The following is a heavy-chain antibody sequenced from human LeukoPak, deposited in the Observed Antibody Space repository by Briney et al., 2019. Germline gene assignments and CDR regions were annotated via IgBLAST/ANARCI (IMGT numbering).Heavy chain of an antibody. CDR1: GNSITSAYY. D-gene: IGHD6-19*01. J-gene: IGHJ4*02. CDR3: ASGTRKWGSGWYGLDY. Sequence: SETLPLTCAVTGNSITSAYYWGWIRQPPGKGLEWIGSIYYSGSTYYNPSLKSRVTISVDTSKNQFSLKLSSVTAADTAVYYCASGTRKWGSGWYGLDYWGQGTLVTVSS. CDR2: IYYSGST. V-gene: IGHV4-38-2*01.